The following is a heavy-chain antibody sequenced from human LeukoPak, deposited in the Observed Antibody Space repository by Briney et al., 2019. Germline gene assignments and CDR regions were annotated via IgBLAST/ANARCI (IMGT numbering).Heavy chain of an antibody. CDR2: INRDGSEK. D-gene: IGHD1-26*01. J-gene: IGHJ4*02. CDR1: GFTFSSYW. Sequence: GGSLRLSCAASGFTFSSYWMSWVRQAPGKGLEWVANINRDGSEKYYVDSVKGRFTISRDNAKNSLYLQMNSLRTEDTAVYYCASLVGTTRAFDYWGQGTLVTVSS. CDR3: ASLVGTTRAFDY. V-gene: IGHV3-7*01.